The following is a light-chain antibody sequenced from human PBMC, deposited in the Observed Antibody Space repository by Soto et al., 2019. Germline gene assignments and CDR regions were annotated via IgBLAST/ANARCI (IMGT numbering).Light chain of an antibody. CDR2: GNS. CDR3: QSYDTSLTGWV. Sequence: QSVLTQPPSVSGAPGKRVTISCTGSSSNIGAGYDVHWYQHLPGTAPKLLIYGNSNRPSGVPERFSGSRSGASASLAITGLQAEDEADYYCQSYDTSLTGWVFGGGTKLTVL. CDR1: SSNIGAGYD. V-gene: IGLV1-40*01. J-gene: IGLJ3*02.